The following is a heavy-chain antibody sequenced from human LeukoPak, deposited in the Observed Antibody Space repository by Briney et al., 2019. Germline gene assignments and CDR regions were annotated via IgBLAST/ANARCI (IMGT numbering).Heavy chain of an antibody. CDR3: ARDSSGFYYVH. Sequence: ASVKVSCKTSGYTFTDFGINWVRQAPGQGLEWMGRFTTYNGNTNYAQKFQGRVTMTTDTSTTTAYLEATSLRSDDTAVYYCARDSSGFYYVHWGQGTLVTVSS. V-gene: IGHV1-18*01. D-gene: IGHD3-22*01. J-gene: IGHJ4*02. CDR2: FTTYNGNT. CDR1: GYTFTDFG.